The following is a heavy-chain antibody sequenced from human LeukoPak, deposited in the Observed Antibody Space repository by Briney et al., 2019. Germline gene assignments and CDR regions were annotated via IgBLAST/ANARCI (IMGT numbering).Heavy chain of an antibody. J-gene: IGHJ3*02. Sequence: NSGGSLRLSYAPSGFTFSHYYMSWIRQAPGKGLEWVSYISSSSSYTNYADSVKGRFTISRDNAKNSLYLHMNSLRAEDTAVYYCARETYYYDSSGYPHDAFEIWGQETMVTVSS. CDR1: GFTFSHYY. D-gene: IGHD3-22*01. CDR2: ISSSSSYT. CDR3: ARETYYYDSSGYPHDAFEI. V-gene: IGHV3-11*06.